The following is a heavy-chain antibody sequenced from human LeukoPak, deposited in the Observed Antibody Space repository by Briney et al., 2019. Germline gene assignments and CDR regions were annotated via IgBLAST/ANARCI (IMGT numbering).Heavy chain of an antibody. V-gene: IGHV4-61*02. CDR2: IYTSGST. J-gene: IGHJ4*02. CDR1: GGSISSSNYY. CDR3: ARGLWFGDENPPYFDY. D-gene: IGHD3-10*01. Sequence: PSQTLSLTCTVFGGSISSSNYYWNWIRQPAGKGLEWIGRIYTSGSTNYNPSLKSRVTISVDTSKNQFSLKLSSVTAADTALYSCARGLWFGDENPPYFDYWGQGTLVTVSS.